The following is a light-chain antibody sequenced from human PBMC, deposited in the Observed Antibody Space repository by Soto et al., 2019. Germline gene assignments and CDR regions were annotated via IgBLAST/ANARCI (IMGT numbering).Light chain of an antibody. CDR3: AVWDDGLNAWV. J-gene: IGLJ3*02. CDR2: NDI. Sequence: QSVLTQPPSASGAPGQKVTISCSGSSSNIGSHSVNWYQQLPGTAPKPHIYNDIQRPSGVPGRFSGSKSGTSASLAISGLQSEDEAEYYCAVWDDGLNAWVFGGGTKLTVL. V-gene: IGLV1-44*01. CDR1: SSNIGSHS.